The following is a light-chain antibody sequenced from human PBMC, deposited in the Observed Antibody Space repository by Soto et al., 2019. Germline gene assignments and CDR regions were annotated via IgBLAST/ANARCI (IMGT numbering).Light chain of an antibody. V-gene: IGKV3-11*01. CDR2: DAS. Sequence: EIVLTQSPATLSLSPGEKATVSCRASQSVSSHLAWYQQKRGQAPRLLIYDASSRASGFPDRFSGSGSGTDFTLAISSLEPEDFAVYFYQQGGNWPLTFGQGTRLEIK. CDR1: QSVSSH. CDR3: QQGGNWPLT. J-gene: IGKJ5*01.